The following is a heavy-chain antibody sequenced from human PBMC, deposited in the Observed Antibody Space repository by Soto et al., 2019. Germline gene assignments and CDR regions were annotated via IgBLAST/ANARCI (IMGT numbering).Heavy chain of an antibody. CDR2: INTGGGGT. D-gene: IGHD3-16*02. J-gene: IGHJ4*02. Sequence: GGSLRLSCAASGFTFSNYVMTWVRQAPGKGLEWVSAINTGGGGTTYADSVKGRFTISRDNSKNTLYLQMNSLRGEDTAVYYCSTSRGGRSGPFSLCDYWGQGALVTVSS. CDR3: STSRGGRSGPFSLCDY. V-gene: IGHV3-23*01. CDR1: GFTFSNYV.